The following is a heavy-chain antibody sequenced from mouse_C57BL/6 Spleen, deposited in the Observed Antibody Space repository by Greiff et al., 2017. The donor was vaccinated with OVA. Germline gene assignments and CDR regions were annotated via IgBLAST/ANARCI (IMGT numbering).Heavy chain of an antibody. V-gene: IGHV1-50*01. Sequence: QVQLQQPGAELVKPGASVKLSCKASGYTFTSYWMQWVKQRPGQGLEWIGEIDPSDSYTNYNQKFKGKATLTVDTSSSTAYMQLSSLTSEDSAVYYCARRGTTVDAMDDWGKGTSVTVSS. D-gene: IGHD1-1*01. CDR2: IDPSDSYT. J-gene: IGHJ4*01. CDR1: GYTFTSYW. CDR3: ARRGTTVDAMDD.